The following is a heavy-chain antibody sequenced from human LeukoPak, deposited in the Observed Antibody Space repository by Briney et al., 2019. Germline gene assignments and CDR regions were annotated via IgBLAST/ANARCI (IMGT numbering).Heavy chain of an antibody. Sequence: AETLSLTCAVYGWSFSGYYWSWIRQPPGKGLEWVGGINHNGSTNNNPALKTRATKSIDTSHNQFFLRVSSVSAAVTAVYYCANRPDILTGYFDYWGQGTLVTVSS. D-gene: IGHD3-9*01. CDR3: ANRPDILTGYFDY. J-gene: IGHJ4*02. CDR2: INHNGST. V-gene: IGHV4-34*04. CDR1: GWSFSGYY.